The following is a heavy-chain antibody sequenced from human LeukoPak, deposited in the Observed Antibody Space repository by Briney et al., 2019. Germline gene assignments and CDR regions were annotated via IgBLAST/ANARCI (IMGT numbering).Heavy chain of an antibody. CDR2: ISSSGSTI. Sequence: PGGSLRLSCAASGFTFSSYEMNWVRQAPGKGLEWVSYISSSGSTIYYADSEKGRFTISRDNAKSSLYLQMNSLRAEDTAVYYCARGAGRYFDWFDPWGQGTLVTVSS. J-gene: IGHJ5*02. CDR1: GFTFSSYE. V-gene: IGHV3-48*03. D-gene: IGHD3-9*01. CDR3: ARGAGRYFDWFDP.